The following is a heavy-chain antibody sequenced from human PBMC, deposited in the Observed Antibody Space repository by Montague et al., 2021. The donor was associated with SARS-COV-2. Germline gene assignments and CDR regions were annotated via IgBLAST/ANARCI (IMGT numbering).Heavy chain of an antibody. Sequence: SETQSPTCTVSGGSISSHFWSFIRQPPGKGLEWIGYINSNGGTNDNPSLRSRLTMSVDTSKNQFSLQLRSMTPADTAVYFCARATSVRGAVSWFDPWGQGILVTVSS. CDR3: ARATSVRGAVSWFDP. CDR1: GGSISSHF. V-gene: IGHV4-59*11. D-gene: IGHD3-10*01. CDR2: INSNGGT. J-gene: IGHJ5*02.